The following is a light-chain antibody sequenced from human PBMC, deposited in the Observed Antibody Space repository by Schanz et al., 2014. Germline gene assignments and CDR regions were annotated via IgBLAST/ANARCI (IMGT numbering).Light chain of an antibody. V-gene: IGLV2-11*01. CDR1: SSDVGAYNY. CDR2: DVS. Sequence: QSVLTQPRSVSGSPGQSVTISCTGTSSDVGAYNYVSWFQQHPGKAPKLMIYDVSKRPPGVPDRFSGSKSGNTASLTISGLQAEDEADYYCSSYTSSSTLIFGGGTKLTVL. J-gene: IGLJ2*01. CDR3: SSYTSSSTLI.